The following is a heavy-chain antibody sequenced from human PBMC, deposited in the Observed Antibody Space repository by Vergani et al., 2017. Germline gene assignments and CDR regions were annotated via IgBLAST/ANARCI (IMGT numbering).Heavy chain of an antibody. V-gene: IGHV3-9*01. D-gene: IGHD5-12*01. J-gene: IGHJ4*02. Sequence: EVQLVESGGGLVQPGRSLRLSCAASGFTFDDYAMHWVRQAPGKGLEWVSGISWNSGSIGSADSVQGRFTISRDNSKNTLYLQMNSLRAEDTAVYYCARARGGYSGYEIDYWGEGTLVTVSS. CDR1: GFTFDDYA. CDR2: ISWNSGSI. CDR3: ARARGGYSGYEIDY.